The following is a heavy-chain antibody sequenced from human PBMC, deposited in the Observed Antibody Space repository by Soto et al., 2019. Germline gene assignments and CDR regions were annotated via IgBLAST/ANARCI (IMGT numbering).Heavy chain of an antibody. CDR1: GGSFSGYY. D-gene: IGHD2-15*01. CDR2: INHGGST. J-gene: IGHJ4*02. V-gene: IGHV4-34*01. Sequence: QVQLQQWGAGLLKPSETLSLTCAVYGGSFSGYYWSWIRQPPGKGLAWIGEINHGGSTNYNPSLKRRVPISVDTSKSQFSRKLSSVTAADTAVFYCARGLPAEVAAMFFDYWGQGTLVAVSS. CDR3: ARGLPAEVAAMFFDY.